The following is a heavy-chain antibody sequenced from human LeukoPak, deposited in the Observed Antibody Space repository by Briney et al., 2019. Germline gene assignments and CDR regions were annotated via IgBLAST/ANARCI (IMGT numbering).Heavy chain of an antibody. CDR3: ARPPLRYFDWLFQHRPDDAFDI. J-gene: IGHJ3*02. V-gene: IGHV4-39*01. Sequence: SETLSLTCTVSGGSISSSSYYWGWVRQPPGKGLEWIGSIYYSGSTYYNPSLKSRVTISVDTSKNQSSLKLSSVAAADTAVYYCARPPLRYFDWLFQHRPDDAFDIWGQGTMVTVSS. D-gene: IGHD3-9*01. CDR1: GGSISSSSYY. CDR2: IYYSGST.